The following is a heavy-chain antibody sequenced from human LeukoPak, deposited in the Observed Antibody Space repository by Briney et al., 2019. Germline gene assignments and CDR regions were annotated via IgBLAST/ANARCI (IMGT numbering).Heavy chain of an antibody. Sequence: GGSLRLSCAASGFTVSSNYMSWVRQAPGKGLEWVSVIYSGGSTYYAASVKGRFTISRDNAKNSLYLQMTSLRAEDTAVYYCARAGNLAVAGYFDYWGQGTLVTVSS. J-gene: IGHJ4*02. CDR2: IYSGGST. V-gene: IGHV3-53*01. D-gene: IGHD6-19*01. CDR1: GFTVSSNY. CDR3: ARAGNLAVAGYFDY.